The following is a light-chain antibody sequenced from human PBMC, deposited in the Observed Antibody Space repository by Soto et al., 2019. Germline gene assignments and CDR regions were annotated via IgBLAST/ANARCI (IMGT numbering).Light chain of an antibody. CDR2: DVS. Sequence: QSVLTQPASVSGSPGQSITISCAGTSRDVGAYTYVSWYQQHPGKAPKLMIYDVSNRPSGVSNRFSGSKSGNTASLTISGLQAEDEADYYCTSYTSSSTPYVFGGGTKLTVL. J-gene: IGLJ1*01. CDR3: TSYTSSSTPYV. V-gene: IGLV2-14*01. CDR1: SRDVGAYTY.